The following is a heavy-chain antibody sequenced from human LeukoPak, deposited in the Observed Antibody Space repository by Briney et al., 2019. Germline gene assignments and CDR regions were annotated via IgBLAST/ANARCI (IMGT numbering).Heavy chain of an antibody. J-gene: IGHJ4*02. V-gene: IGHV4-61*08. CDR3: AGDSYGIDY. CDR1: GGSISSGGYY. Sequence: SETLSLTCTVSGGSISSGGYYWNWIRQPPGKGLEWIGYIYYSGSTNYNPSLKSRVTISIDTSKKQFSLKLSSVTAADTAVYYCAGDSYGIDYWGQGTLVTVSS. CDR2: IYYSGST. D-gene: IGHD3-16*01.